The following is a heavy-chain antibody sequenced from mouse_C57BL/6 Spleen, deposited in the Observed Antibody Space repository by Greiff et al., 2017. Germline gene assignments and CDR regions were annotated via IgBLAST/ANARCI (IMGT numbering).Heavy chain of an antibody. V-gene: IGHV1-5*01. J-gene: IGHJ2*01. Sequence: VQLQQSGTVLARPGASVKMSCKTSGYTFTSYWMHWVKQRPEQGLEWIGAIYPGNSDTSYNQKFKGKATLTAVTSASTAYMELSSLTNEDSAVYYGTSEGVYYDYDYWGQGTTLTVSS. CDR1: GYTFTSYW. CDR2: IYPGNSDT. CDR3: TSEGVYYDYDY. D-gene: IGHD2-4*01.